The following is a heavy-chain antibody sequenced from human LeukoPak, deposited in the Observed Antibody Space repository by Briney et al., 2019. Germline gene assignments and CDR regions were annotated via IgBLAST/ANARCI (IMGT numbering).Heavy chain of an antibody. V-gene: IGHV3-20*04. J-gene: IGHJ4*02. CDR3: ARDLSATWYSLAY. CDR1: GFSNADYG. D-gene: IGHD2-21*02. Sequence: GGSLRLSCVGAGFSNADYGMSWVRQGPGKGLEWVAGIDWNGDALQYADSVKDRFTISRDNAKNSLYLQMDILRPEDTGVYYCARDLSATWYSLAYWGQGTLVTVSS. CDR2: IDWNGDAL.